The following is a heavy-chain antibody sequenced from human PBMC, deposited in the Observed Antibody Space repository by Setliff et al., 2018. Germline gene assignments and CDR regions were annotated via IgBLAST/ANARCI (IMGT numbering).Heavy chain of an antibody. CDR3: ARHFPDFGYWSGYITGYFDF. CDR2: IYYKGGT. Sequence: SETLSLTCTVSGGSISSPNDWWGWFRQSPGNSPGWIATIYYKGGTSYSRSLKSRATIMIDTSRNQFSLKLSSVTAADTAVYFCARHFPDFGYWSGYITGYFDFWGHGNLVTVSS. D-gene: IGHD3-3*01. V-gene: IGHV4-39*01. CDR1: GGSISSPNDW. J-gene: IGHJ4*01.